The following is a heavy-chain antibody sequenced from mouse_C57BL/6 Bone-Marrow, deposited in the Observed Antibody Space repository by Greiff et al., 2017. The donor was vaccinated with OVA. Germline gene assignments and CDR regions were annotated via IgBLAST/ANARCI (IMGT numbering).Heavy chain of an antibody. Sequence: QVQLQQSGAELVRPGTSVKVSCKASGYAFTNYLIEWVKQRPGQGLEWIGVINPGSGGTNYNEKFKGKATLTADKSSSTAYMQLSSLTSEDAAVYFCARRYGSFYAMDYGGQGTSVTVSS. V-gene: IGHV1-54*01. J-gene: IGHJ4*01. D-gene: IGHD1-1*01. CDR2: INPGSGGT. CDR1: GYAFTNYL. CDR3: ARRYGSFYAMDY.